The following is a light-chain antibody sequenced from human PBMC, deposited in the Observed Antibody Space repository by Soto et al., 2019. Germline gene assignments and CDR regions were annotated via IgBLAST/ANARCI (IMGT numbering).Light chain of an antibody. CDR2: DVS. Sequence: EIVMTQSPATLSVSPRGRATLSCRASQSVTIKLAWYQQKSGQSPRLLIYDVSISATGVPARFSGTGSETDFTLTISGLQSEDSAVYYCQQYNNWPFSFGQGTRLEIK. CDR3: QQYNNWPFS. V-gene: IGKV3-15*01. J-gene: IGKJ5*01. CDR1: QSVTIK.